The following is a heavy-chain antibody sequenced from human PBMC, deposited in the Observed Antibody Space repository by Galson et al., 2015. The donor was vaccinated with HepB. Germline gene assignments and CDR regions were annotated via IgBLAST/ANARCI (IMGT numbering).Heavy chain of an antibody. Sequence: SVKVSCKASGYTFTGYYMHWVRQAPGQGLEWMGWINPSSGGTNYAQKFQGWVTMTRDTSISTAYMELSRLRSDDTAVYYCARDLGKGGSYYYYYGMDVWGQGTTVTVSS. D-gene: IGHD4-23*01. J-gene: IGHJ6*02. CDR2: INPSSGGT. CDR1: GYTFTGYY. CDR3: ARDLGKGGSYYYYYGMDV. V-gene: IGHV1-2*04.